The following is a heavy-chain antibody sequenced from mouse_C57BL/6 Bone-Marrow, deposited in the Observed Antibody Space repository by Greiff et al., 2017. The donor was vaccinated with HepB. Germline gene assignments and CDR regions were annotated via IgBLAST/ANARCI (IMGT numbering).Heavy chain of an antibody. J-gene: IGHJ4*01. CDR3: ARDHSYYYGSSYSPDYYAMDY. Sequence: EVQLVESGGGLVKPGGSLKLSCAASGFTFSSYAMSWVRQTPEKRLEWVATISDGGSYTYYPDNVKGRFTISRDNAKNNLYLQMSHLKSEDTAMYYCARDHSYYYGSSYSPDYYAMDYWGQGTSVTVSS. CDR1: GFTFSSYA. V-gene: IGHV5-4*01. D-gene: IGHD1-1*01. CDR2: ISDGGSYT.